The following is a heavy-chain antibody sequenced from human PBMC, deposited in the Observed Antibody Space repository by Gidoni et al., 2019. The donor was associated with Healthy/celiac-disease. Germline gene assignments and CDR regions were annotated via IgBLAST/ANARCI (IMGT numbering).Heavy chain of an antibody. CDR1: SGFFSGYY. J-gene: IGHJ6*02. CDR3: ARFYDFWGAHYYGMDV. V-gene: IGHV4-34*01. CDR2: INHSGST. Sequence: HVQLQQWGAALLKPSETLSLTCAVLSGFFSGYYWSWIRQPPGKGLGWIGEINHSGSTNYNPSLKRRVNISVDTSKNQFSLKLSSVTAADTAVYYCARFYDFWGAHYYGMDVWGQGTTVTVSS. D-gene: IGHD3-3*01.